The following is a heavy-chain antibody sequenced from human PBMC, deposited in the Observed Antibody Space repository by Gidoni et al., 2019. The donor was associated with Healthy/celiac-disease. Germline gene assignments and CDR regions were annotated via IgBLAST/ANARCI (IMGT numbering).Heavy chain of an antibody. D-gene: IGHD5-12*01. CDR3: AKDGLDRRLVGGYDPIFDY. J-gene: IGHJ4*02. CDR1: GFTFSSYA. V-gene: IGHV3-23*01. CDR2: ISGSGGST. Sequence: EVQLLESGGGLVQPGGSLRLSCAASGFTFSSYAMSWVRQAPGKGLEWVSAISGSGGSTYYADSVKGRFTISRDNSKNTLYLQMNSLRAEDTAVYYCAKDGLDRRLVGGYDPIFDYWGQGTLVTVSS.